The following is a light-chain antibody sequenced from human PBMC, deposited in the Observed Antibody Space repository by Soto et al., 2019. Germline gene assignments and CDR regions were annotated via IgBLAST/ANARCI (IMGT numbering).Light chain of an antibody. J-gene: IGLJ1*01. CDR2: EVS. CDR3: CSYAGSSTV. Sequence: QSALTQPASVSGSPGQSITISCTGTSSDVGSYNLVSWYQQHPGKAPKLMIYEVSKRPSGVSNRFSGSKSGNTASLTISGLQAEDEADYYCCSYAGSSTVFGTGNMVTVL. V-gene: IGLV2-23*02. CDR1: SSDVGSYNL.